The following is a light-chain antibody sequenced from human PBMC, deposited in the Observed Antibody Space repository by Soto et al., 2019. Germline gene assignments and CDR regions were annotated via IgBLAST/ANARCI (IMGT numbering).Light chain of an antibody. CDR1: QSVSSY. J-gene: IGKJ1*01. CDR2: DAS. Sequence: EIVLTQSPATLSLSPGERATLSCRASQSVSSYFAWYQQKPGQAPRLLIYDASNRATGIPARFSGSGSGTDFTLTISSREPEDFAVYYCQQRSNSPVTFGQGTRVDLK. CDR3: QQRSNSPVT. V-gene: IGKV3-11*01.